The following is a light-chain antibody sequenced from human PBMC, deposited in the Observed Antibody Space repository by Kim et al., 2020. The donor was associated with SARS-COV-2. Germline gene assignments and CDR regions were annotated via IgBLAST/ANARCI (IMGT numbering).Light chain of an antibody. CDR1: SSNIGSNY. CDR3: AAWDDSLSGQV. J-gene: IGLJ1*01. V-gene: IGLV1-47*01. CDR2: RNN. Sequence: ELTQPPSASGTPGQRVTISCSGSSSNIGSNYVYWYQQLPGTAPKLLIYRNNQRPSGVPDRFSGSKSGTSASLAISGLRSEDEADYYCAAWDDSLSGQVFGTGTKVTVL.